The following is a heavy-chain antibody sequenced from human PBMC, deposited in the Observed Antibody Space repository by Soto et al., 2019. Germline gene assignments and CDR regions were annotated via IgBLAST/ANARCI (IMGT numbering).Heavy chain of an antibody. Sequence: QGQLVESGGGLVKPGGSLRLSCAASGFTFSDYYMTWIRQAPGKGLEWVSYISTSVTTINYAESVKGRFTISRDDAKRSLFLQMNSLRAEDTAVYYCARAGGSGWSLDYWGQGTLVTVSS. CDR3: ARAGGSGWSLDY. CDR1: GFTFSDYY. CDR2: ISTSVTTI. V-gene: IGHV3-11*01. J-gene: IGHJ4*02. D-gene: IGHD6-19*01.